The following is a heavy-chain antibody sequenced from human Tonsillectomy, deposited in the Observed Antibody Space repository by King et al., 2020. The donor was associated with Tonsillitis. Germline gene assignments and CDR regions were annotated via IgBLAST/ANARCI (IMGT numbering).Heavy chain of an antibody. D-gene: IGHD1-26*01. J-gene: IGHJ4*02. CDR2: IYSKIDGGTI. CDR3: TADSMGATDRACDQ. V-gene: IGHV3-15*01. CDR1: GFTFTNAW. Sequence: VQLVESGGGLVKPGGSLRLSCAASGFTFTNAWMSWVRQAPGKGLEWVGRIYSKIDGGTIDYAAPVKGRFTISSDDSNHPLYLQMNSLKTGDTPVYYCTADSMGATDRACDQWGRGTRVTLPS.